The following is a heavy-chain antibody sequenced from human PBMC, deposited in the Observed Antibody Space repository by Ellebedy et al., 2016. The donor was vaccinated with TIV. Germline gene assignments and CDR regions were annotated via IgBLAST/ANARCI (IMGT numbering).Heavy chain of an antibody. V-gene: IGHV3-7*01. CDR3: AREDQLGFGELLYYYYGMDV. J-gene: IGHJ6*02. CDR2: IKQDGSEK. D-gene: IGHD3-10*01. CDR1: GFTFSSYW. Sequence: GESLKISCAASGFTFSSYWMSWVRQAPGKGLEWVANIKQDGSEKYYVDSVKGRFTISRDNAKNSLYLQMNSLRAEDTAVYYCAREDQLGFGELLYYYYGMDVWGQGTTVTVSS.